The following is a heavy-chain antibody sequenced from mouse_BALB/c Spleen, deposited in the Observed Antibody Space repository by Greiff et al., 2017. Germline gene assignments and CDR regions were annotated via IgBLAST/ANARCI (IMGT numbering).Heavy chain of an antibody. CDR1: GYTFSSYW. CDR2: ILPGSGST. V-gene: IGHV1-9*01. J-gene: IGHJ1*01. CDR3: ARDYPSPLYWYFDV. D-gene: IGHD1-1*02. Sequence: QVQLQQSGAELMKPGASVKISCKATGYTFSSYWIEWVKQRPGHGLEWIGEILPGSGSTNYNEKFKGKATFTADTSSNTAYMQLSSLTSEDSAVYYCARDYPSPLYWYFDVWGAGTTVTVSS.